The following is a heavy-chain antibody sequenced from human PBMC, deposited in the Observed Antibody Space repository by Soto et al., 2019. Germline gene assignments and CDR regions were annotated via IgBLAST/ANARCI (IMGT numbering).Heavy chain of an antibody. Sequence: QVQLVQSGAEVKKPGASVKVFCKASGYTFTGYYMHWVRQAPGQGLEWMGWINPNSGGTNYAQKFQGWVTMTRDTSISTAYMELSRLRSDDTAVYYCARTYDSSGYDAFDIWGQGTMVTVSS. CDR2: INPNSGGT. J-gene: IGHJ3*02. CDR3: ARTYDSSGYDAFDI. V-gene: IGHV1-2*04. D-gene: IGHD3-22*01. CDR1: GYTFTGYY.